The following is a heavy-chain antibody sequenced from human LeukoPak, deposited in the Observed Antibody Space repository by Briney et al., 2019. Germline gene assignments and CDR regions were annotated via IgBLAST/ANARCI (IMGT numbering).Heavy chain of an antibody. CDR1: GSTFDDYA. J-gene: IGHJ4*02. CDR3: AKDNGYYDSSGYSGGIDY. D-gene: IGHD3-22*01. CDR2: ISWNSGSI. Sequence: GGSPRLSCAASGSTFDDYAMHWVRQAPGKGLEWVSGISWNSGSIGYADSVKGRFTISRDNAKNSLYLQMNSLRAEDTALYYCAKDNGYYDSSGYSGGIDYWGQGTLVTVSS. V-gene: IGHV3-9*01.